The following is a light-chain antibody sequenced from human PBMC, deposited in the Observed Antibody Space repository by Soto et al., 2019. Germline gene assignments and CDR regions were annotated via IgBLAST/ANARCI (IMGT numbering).Light chain of an antibody. CDR3: QQRSDWPPIT. CDR2: AAS. V-gene: IGKV3-11*01. Sequence: EIVMTQSPATLSVSPGERATLYCRASQSVSSNLAWYQQKPGQAPSLLIYAASNRATGVPARFSGSGSETDFTLTISSLEPEDFAVYYCQQRSDWPPITFGQGTRLE. CDR1: QSVSSN. J-gene: IGKJ5*01.